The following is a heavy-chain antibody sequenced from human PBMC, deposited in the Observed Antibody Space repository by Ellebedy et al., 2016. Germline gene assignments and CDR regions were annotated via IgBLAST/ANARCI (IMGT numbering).Heavy chain of an antibody. J-gene: IGHJ6*02. CDR3: ARDPFTTGYGMDV. CDR2: IKSDGSST. D-gene: IGHD1-14*01. Sequence: GGSLRLSXAASGFTFGSCWMHWVRQAPGKGLVWVSRIKSDGSSTSYAESVEGRFTISRDNTENTLYLQMNSLRAEDTAVYYCARDPFTTGYGMDVWGQGTTVTVSS. CDR1: GFTFGSCW. V-gene: IGHV3-74*01.